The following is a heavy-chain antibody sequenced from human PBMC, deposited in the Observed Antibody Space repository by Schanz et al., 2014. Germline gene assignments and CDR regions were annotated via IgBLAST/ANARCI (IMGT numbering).Heavy chain of an antibody. CDR1: GFSFSSYA. CDR2: ITGASDHI. J-gene: IGHJ4*02. V-gene: IGHV3-23*04. Sequence: EVQLAESGGGLAQPGGSLRLSCAASGFSFSSYAMGWVRQARGKGLEWVSGITGASDHIDYAESVKGRFTISRDNSKNTLYLQMDSLRAEDTAVYFCAKKVPAYNPFDSWGQGTLVTVSS. CDR3: AKKVPAYNPFDS. D-gene: IGHD1-1*01.